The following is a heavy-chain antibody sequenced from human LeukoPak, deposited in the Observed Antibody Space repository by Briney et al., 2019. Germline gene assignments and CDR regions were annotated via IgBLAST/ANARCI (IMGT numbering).Heavy chain of an antibody. Sequence: GGSLRLSCAASGFTFSSYAMHWVRQAPGKGLEWVAVISYDGSNKYYADSVKGRFTISRDNSKNTLFLQMNSLRAEDTAVFYCARGIGAVDLIDYWGQGTLVTVSS. J-gene: IGHJ4*02. D-gene: IGHD6-19*01. CDR3: ARGIGAVDLIDY. V-gene: IGHV3-30-3*01. CDR2: ISYDGSNK. CDR1: GFTFSSYA.